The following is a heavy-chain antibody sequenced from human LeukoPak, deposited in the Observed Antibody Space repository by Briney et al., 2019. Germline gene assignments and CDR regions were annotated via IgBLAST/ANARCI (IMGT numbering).Heavy chain of an antibody. CDR1: GYTFTSYG. CDR2: VSVYNGNT. Sequence: GASVNVSCKASGYTFTSYGISWVRQAPGQGLEWMGWVSVYNGNTNYAQKFQGRITMTTDQSTSTAFMELRSLTSDDTAVYYCASSNITGTWSSFDYWGQGTLVTVSS. J-gene: IGHJ4*02. CDR3: ASSNITGTWSSFDY. V-gene: IGHV1-18*01. D-gene: IGHD1-7*01.